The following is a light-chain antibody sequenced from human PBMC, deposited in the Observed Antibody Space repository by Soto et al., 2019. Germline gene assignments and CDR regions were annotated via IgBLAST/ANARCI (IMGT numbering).Light chain of an antibody. J-gene: IGKJ5*01. CDR3: QQRSNWPPNT. Sequence: EIVFTQSPASLCLSPGERTTLSCRASQSVSSYLAWYQQKPGQAPRLLIYDASNRATGIPARFSGSGSGTDFTLTISSLEPEDFAVYYCQQRSNWPPNTFGQGTQLEIK. CDR1: QSVSSY. CDR2: DAS. V-gene: IGKV3-11*01.